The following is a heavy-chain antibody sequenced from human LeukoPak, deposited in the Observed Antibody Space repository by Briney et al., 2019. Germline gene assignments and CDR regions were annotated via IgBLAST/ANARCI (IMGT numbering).Heavy chain of an antibody. CDR3: ARDITMVRGPRYNWFDP. J-gene: IGHJ5*02. CDR2: IYTSGST. CDR1: GGSISSGSYY. Sequence: PSQTLSPTCTVSGGSISSGSYYWSWIRQPAGKGLEWIGRIYTSGSTNYNPSLRSRVTISVDTSKNQFSLKLSSVTAADTAVYYCARDITMVRGPRYNWFDPWGQGTLVTVSS. D-gene: IGHD3-10*01. V-gene: IGHV4-61*02.